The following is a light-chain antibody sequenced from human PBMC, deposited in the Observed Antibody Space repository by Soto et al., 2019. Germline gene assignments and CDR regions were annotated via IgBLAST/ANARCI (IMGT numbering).Light chain of an antibody. V-gene: IGLV1-44*01. CDR3: AAWYDSLNGVV. Sequence: QSVLTQPPSASGTPGQRVTISCSGSSSNIGSNTVNWYQQLPGTAPKLLIYSNNQRPSGVPDRCSGSKSGASASLAISGLQSDDEAAYYCAAWYDSLNGVVFGGGNKLTVL. CDR2: SNN. CDR1: SSNIGSNT. J-gene: IGLJ2*01.